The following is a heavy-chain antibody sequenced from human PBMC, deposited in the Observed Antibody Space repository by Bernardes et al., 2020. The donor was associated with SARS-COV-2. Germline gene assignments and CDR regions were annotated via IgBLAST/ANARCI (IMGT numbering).Heavy chain of an antibody. D-gene: IGHD2-15*01. CDR2: ISSRGSCI. CDR1: GFYFTDYY. J-gene: IGHJ4*02. Sequence: GGSLRLSCAASGFYFTDYYMTWIRQAPGKGLEWVSRISSRGSCIYYADAVKGRFTISRDDAKNSLYLQMKRVRAEDTAEYYCARSHSPGRCGSCRYWGQGTLGTVSS. CDR3: ARSHSPGRCGSCRY. V-gene: IGHV3-11*01.